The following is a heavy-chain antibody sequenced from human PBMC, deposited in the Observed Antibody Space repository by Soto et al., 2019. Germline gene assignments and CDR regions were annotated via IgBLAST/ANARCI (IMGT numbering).Heavy chain of an antibody. CDR3: ARDSAAGRGLDY. J-gene: IGHJ4*02. Sequence: VGSLRLSCAASGFTFSHFGMHWVRQAPGKGLESVAIIWYDGSHEYYADSVKGRFTISRDNSKNTLSLQMNSLTAEDTALYYCARDSAAGRGLDYWGQGTLVTVSS. D-gene: IGHD6-19*01. CDR1: GFTFSHFG. CDR2: IWYDGSHE. V-gene: IGHV3-33*01.